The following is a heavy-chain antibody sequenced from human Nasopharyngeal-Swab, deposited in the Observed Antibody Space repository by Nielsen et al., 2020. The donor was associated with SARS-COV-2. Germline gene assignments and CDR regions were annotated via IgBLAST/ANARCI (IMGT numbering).Heavy chain of an antibody. CDR2: MTSRGTTM. V-gene: IGHV3-48*03. D-gene: IGHD2/OR15-2a*01. Sequence: RRPPGKGLEWIEYMTSRGTTMYYADSVKGRFTISRDNDKNSLFLQMNRLRVDDTAVYYCARELVIADVMDFWGRGTLVTVSS. J-gene: IGHJ4*02. CDR3: ARELVIADVMDF.